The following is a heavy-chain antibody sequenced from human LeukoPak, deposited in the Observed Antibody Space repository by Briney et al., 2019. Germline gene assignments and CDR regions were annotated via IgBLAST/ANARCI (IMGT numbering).Heavy chain of an antibody. Sequence: GGSLRLSCAASGFTFSSYAMSWVRQAPGKGLEWVANIKQDGSEKYYVDSVKGRFTISRDNAKNSLYLQMNSLRAEDTAVYYCARDPIGVLWFDPWGQGTLVTVSS. CDR3: ARDPIGVLWFDP. D-gene: IGHD3-16*01. CDR1: GFTFSSYA. J-gene: IGHJ5*02. V-gene: IGHV3-7*01. CDR2: IKQDGSEK.